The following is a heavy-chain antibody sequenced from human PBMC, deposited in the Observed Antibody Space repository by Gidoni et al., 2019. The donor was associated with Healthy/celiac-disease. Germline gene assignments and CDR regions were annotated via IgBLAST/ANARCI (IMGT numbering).Heavy chain of an antibody. CDR1: GFTVSSNY. D-gene: IGHD1-20*01. CDR3: ASLGYNHYYYYGMDV. Sequence: EVQLVESGGGLVQPGGSLRLSCAASGFTVSSNYMSWVRQAPGKGLEWVSVIYSGGSTYYADSVKGRFTISRDNSKNTLYLQMNSLRAEDTAVYYCASLGYNHYYYYGMDVWGQGTTVTVSS. V-gene: IGHV3-66*01. J-gene: IGHJ6*02. CDR2: IYSGGST.